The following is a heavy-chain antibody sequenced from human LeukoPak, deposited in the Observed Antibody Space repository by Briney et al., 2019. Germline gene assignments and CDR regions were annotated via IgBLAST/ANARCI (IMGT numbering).Heavy chain of an antibody. D-gene: IGHD2-15*01. CDR1: GGSISSSSYY. V-gene: IGHV4-39*07. CDR2: IYYSGST. CDR3: ARGVGYCSGGRCPFDY. Sequence: SETLSLTCTVSGGSISSSSYYWGWIRQPPGKGLEWIGSIYYSGSTYYNPSLKSRVTMSVDTSKNQFSLKLSSVTAADTAVYYCARGVGYCSGGRCPFDYWGRGTQVTVSS. J-gene: IGHJ4*01.